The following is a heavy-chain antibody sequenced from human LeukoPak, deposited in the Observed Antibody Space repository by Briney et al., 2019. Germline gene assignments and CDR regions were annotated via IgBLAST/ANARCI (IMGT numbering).Heavy chain of an antibody. Sequence: SETLSLTCTVSGGSISRYYWSWIRQPPGTELEWIGYIYYTGRADYNPSLKSRVSMSVDTSKNQFSLRVNSMTAADTAVYYCARGDFWSGAPTDWGQGTLVTVSS. D-gene: IGHD3-3*01. J-gene: IGHJ4*02. CDR3: ARGDFWSGAPTD. V-gene: IGHV4-59*01. CDR1: GGSISRYY. CDR2: IYYTGRA.